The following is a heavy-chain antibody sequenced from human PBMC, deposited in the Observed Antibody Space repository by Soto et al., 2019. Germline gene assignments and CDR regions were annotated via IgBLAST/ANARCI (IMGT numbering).Heavy chain of an antibody. Sequence: ASVKVSCKASGYTFTSYGISWVRQAPGQGLEWMGWISAYNGNTNYAQKLQGRVTMTTDTSTSTAYMELRSLRSDDTAVYYCARVYVGGDYVFDAFDIRGKGTMVTVSS. D-gene: IGHD4-17*01. V-gene: IGHV1-18*01. CDR1: GYTFTSYG. CDR3: ARVYVGGDYVFDAFDI. CDR2: ISAYNGNT. J-gene: IGHJ3*02.